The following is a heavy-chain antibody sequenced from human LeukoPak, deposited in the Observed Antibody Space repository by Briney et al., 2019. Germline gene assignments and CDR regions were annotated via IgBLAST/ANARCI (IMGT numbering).Heavy chain of an antibody. CDR1: GGSISSSSYY. Sequence: PSETLSLTCTVSGGSISSSSYYWGWIRQPPGKGLEWIGSIYYSGSTYYNPSLKSRVTISVDTSKNQFSLKLSSVTAADTAVYYCARTRFTMIVVVINSFDPWGQGILVTVSS. CDR3: ARTRFTMIVVVINSFDP. V-gene: IGHV4-39*01. D-gene: IGHD3-22*01. J-gene: IGHJ5*02. CDR2: IYYSGST.